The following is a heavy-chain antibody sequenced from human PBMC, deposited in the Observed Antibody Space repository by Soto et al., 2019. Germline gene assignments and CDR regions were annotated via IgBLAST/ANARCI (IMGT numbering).Heavy chain of an antibody. CDR1: CYTYTNTD. D-gene: IGHD3-16*01. J-gene: IGHJ5*02. CDR3: ARERGGAGESREHKNEFEP. Sequence: GASGKASCKEPCYTYTNTDLTWRIPASGQRNEWMGIINPSGGSTSYAQKFQGRVTMTRDTPTSTVDMELSSLRSEDTAVYYCARERGGAGESREHKNEFEPWGQGTRVNVPS. CDR2: INPSGGST. V-gene: IGHV1-46*01.